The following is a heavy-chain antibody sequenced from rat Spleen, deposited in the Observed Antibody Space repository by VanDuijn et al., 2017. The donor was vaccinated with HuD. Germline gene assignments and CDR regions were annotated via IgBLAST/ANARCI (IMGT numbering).Heavy chain of an antibody. J-gene: IGHJ3*01. D-gene: IGHD1-4*01. V-gene: IGHV2-63*01. Sequence: QVQLKESGPGLVQPSQTLSLTCTVSGFSLTSYGVSWVRQPPGKGLEWMGRMRYDGDTSYNSALKSRLIISRDTSTSQVFLKMNSLQTEDTATYYCVREASYPGITFDYWGQGTLVTVSS. CDR1: GFSLTSYG. CDR3: VREASYPGITFDY. CDR2: MRYDGDT.